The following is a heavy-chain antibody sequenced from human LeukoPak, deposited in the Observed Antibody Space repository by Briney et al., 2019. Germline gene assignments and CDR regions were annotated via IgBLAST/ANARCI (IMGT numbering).Heavy chain of an antibody. V-gene: IGHV1-24*01. CDR2: FDPEDGET. J-gene: IGHJ4*02. Sequence: VASVKVSCKVSGYTLTELSMHWVRQAPGKGLEWMGGFDPEDGETIYAQKFQGRVTMTEDTSTDTAYMEPSSLRSEDTAVYYCATDLASGTTWDYWGQGTLVTVSS. CDR1: GYTLTELS. D-gene: IGHD1-1*01. CDR3: ATDLASGTTWDY.